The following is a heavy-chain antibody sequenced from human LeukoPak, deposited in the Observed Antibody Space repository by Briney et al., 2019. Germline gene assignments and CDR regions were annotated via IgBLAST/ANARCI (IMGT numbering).Heavy chain of an antibody. CDR2: ISSSSSYI. V-gene: IGHV3-21*01. J-gene: IGHJ4*02. Sequence: GGSLRLSCAVSGFTFSSYSMNWVRQAPGKGLEWVSSISSSSSYIYYADSVKGRFTISRDNAKNSLYLQMNSLRAEDTAVYYCARDEVGATWAPVDYWGQGTLATVSS. D-gene: IGHD1-26*01. CDR3: ARDEVGATWAPVDY. CDR1: GFTFSSYS.